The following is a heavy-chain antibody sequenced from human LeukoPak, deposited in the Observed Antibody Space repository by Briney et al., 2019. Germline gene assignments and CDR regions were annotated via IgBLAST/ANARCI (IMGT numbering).Heavy chain of an antibody. J-gene: IGHJ4*02. D-gene: IGHD2-15*01. V-gene: IGHV4-38-2*02. CDR1: GYFISSGNY. CDR2: IYYSGST. CDR3: ARAYCSGGSCGFDY. Sequence: PSETLSLTCTVSGYFISSGNYWGWIRQPPGKGLEWVGSIYYSGSTYYNPSLKSRVTISVDTSKNQFSLKLSSVTAADTAVYYCARAYCSGGSCGFDYWGQGTLVTVSS.